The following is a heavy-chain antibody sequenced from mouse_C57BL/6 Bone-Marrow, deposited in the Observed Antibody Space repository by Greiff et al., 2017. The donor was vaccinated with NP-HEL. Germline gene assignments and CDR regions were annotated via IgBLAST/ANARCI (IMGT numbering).Heavy chain of an antibody. Sequence: EVKLVESGGGLVQPGGSLKLSCAASGIDFSRYWMSWVRRAPGKGLEWIGEINPDSSTIHYAPFLKDKFIISRDNAKNKLYLKMSKVRSEDTTLYYGTKNYGSSYSYAMDYWGQGTSVTVSS. J-gene: IGHJ4*01. V-gene: IGHV4-1*01. CDR1: GIDFSRYW. CDR3: TKNYGSSYSYAMDY. CDR2: INPDSSTI. D-gene: IGHD1-1*01.